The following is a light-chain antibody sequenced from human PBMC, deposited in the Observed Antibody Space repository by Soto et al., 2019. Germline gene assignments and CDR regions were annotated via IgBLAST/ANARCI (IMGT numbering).Light chain of an antibody. CDR3: QQRSDWPPIT. J-gene: IGKJ5*01. CDR1: QSVNSY. V-gene: IGKV3-11*01. CDR2: DGS. Sequence: EVVLPQCPDTLSFSPGYRATLSCSASQSVNSYLAWYQQKPGQAPRLLIYDGSNRATGIPARFSGSGSGTDFTLTISSLEPEDFAVYYCQQRSDWPPITFGQGTRLEI.